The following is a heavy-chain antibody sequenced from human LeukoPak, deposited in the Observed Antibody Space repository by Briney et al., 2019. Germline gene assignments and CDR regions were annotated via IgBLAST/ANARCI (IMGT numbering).Heavy chain of an antibody. J-gene: IGHJ4*02. D-gene: IGHD3-22*01. CDR1: GFTFSSYG. V-gene: IGHV3-33*06. CDR3: AKGRGEYYYDSSGYSH. CDR2: IWYDGSNK. Sequence: GRSLRLSCAASGFTFSSYGMHWVRQAPGKGLEWVAVIWYDGSNKYYADSVKGRFTISRGNSKNTLYLQMNSLRAEDTAVYYCAKGRGEYYYDSSGYSHWGQGTLVTVSS.